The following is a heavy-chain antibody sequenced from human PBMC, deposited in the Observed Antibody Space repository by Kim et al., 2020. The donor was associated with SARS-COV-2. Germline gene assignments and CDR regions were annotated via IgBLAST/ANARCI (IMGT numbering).Heavy chain of an antibody. J-gene: IGHJ4*02. CDR2: T. Sequence: THYAGSVIGRFTISRDSSRSTVFLQMNSLRADDTAIYYCARGGLTSGFDYWGQGTLVTVSS. CDR3: ARGGLTSGFDY. D-gene: IGHD3-3*01. V-gene: IGHV3-23*01.